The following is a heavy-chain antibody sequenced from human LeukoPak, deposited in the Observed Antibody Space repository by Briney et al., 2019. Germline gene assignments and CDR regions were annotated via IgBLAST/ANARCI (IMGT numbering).Heavy chain of an antibody. CDR3: ANGDGFDY. CDR1: GFTFSNFW. CDR2: IKQDGSEK. D-gene: IGHD5-24*01. Sequence: QPGGSPRLSCATSGFTFSNFWMSWVRQAPGKGLEWVANIKQDGSEKYYVDSVKGRFTISRDNAKNSLYLQMNSLRAEDTAVYYCANGDGFDYWGQGTLVTVSS. V-gene: IGHV3-7*01. J-gene: IGHJ4*02.